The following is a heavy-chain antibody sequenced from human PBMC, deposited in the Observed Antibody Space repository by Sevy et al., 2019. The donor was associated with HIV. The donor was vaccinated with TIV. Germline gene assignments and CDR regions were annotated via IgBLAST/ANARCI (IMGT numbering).Heavy chain of an antibody. CDR3: ARDGADYYDSSGYGWYFDL. Sequence: ASVKVSCKASGGTFSSYAISWVRQAPGQGLEWMGGIIPIFGTANYAQKFQGRVTITADESTSTAYMELSSLRSEDTAVYYCARDGADYYDSSGYGWYFDLWGRGTLVTVSS. V-gene: IGHV1-69*13. D-gene: IGHD3-22*01. J-gene: IGHJ2*01. CDR1: GGTFSSYA. CDR2: IIPIFGTA.